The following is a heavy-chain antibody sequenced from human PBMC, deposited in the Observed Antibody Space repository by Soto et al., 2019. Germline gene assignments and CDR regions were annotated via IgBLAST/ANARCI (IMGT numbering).Heavy chain of an antibody. Sequence: GGSLRLSCAASGFTFSDYYMSWIRQAPGKGLEWVSYISSSGSTIYYADSVKGRFTISRDNAKNSLYLQMNSLRAEDTAVYYCARARRDYYDSSGYYAFDSWGQGTMVTGSS. V-gene: IGHV3-11*01. CDR3: ARARRDYYDSSGYYAFDS. J-gene: IGHJ3*02. CDR2: ISSSGSTI. D-gene: IGHD3-22*01. CDR1: GFTFSDYY.